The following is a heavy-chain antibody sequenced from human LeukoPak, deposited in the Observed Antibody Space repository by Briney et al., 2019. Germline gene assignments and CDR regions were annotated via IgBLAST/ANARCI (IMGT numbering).Heavy chain of an antibody. Sequence: GGSLRLSCAASGFTFSDYYMNWVRQAPGKGLEWISYINDSGKTRYYADSVKGRFTISRDNAKNSLYLQMNSLRAEDTAVYYCARGPSGYHNTGGQGTLVTVSS. V-gene: IGHV3-11*04. D-gene: IGHD5-12*01. CDR2: INDSGKTR. CDR1: GFTFSDYY. J-gene: IGHJ4*02. CDR3: ARGPSGYHNT.